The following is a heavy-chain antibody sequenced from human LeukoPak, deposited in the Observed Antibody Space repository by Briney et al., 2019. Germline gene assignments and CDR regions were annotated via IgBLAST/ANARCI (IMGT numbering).Heavy chain of an antibody. Sequence: GGSLRLSCAASGFTFSSYSMNWVRQAPGKGLEWVSSISSSSSYIYYADSVKGRFTISRDNAKNSLYLQMNSLRAEGTAVYYCARGGSSGGRFEYWGQGTLVTVSS. CDR3: ARGGSSGGRFEY. CDR2: ISSSSSYI. V-gene: IGHV3-21*01. J-gene: IGHJ4*02. CDR1: GFTFSSYS. D-gene: IGHD6-25*01.